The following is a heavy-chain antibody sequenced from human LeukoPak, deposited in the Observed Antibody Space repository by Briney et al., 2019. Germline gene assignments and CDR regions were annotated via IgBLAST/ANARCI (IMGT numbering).Heavy chain of an antibody. Sequence: PSETLSLTCAVYGESFSGYYWSWIRQPPGKGLEWIGEINHSGRTNYNPSLKSRVTISVDTSKNQFSLKLNSLTAADTAMYYCARLVLAGNVYCYDVDVWGQGTTVTVSS. J-gene: IGHJ6*02. CDR1: GESFSGYY. V-gene: IGHV4-34*01. CDR2: INHSGRT. CDR3: ARLVLAGNVYCYDVDV. D-gene: IGHD2-15*01.